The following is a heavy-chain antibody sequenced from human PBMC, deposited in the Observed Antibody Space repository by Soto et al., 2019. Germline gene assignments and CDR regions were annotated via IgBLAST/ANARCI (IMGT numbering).Heavy chain of an antibody. D-gene: IGHD3-10*01. CDR3: ASDLSGRADV. Sequence: GASVRLSCAASGFTFSSYWMHWVRQAPGKGLVWVSRMNEDGGTTDYADSVKGRFTISRDNAKNTLYLQMNSLRVEDTAVYYCASDLSGRADVWGQGTTVTVSS. V-gene: IGHV3-74*01. J-gene: IGHJ6*02. CDR2: MNEDGGTT. CDR1: GFTFSSYW.